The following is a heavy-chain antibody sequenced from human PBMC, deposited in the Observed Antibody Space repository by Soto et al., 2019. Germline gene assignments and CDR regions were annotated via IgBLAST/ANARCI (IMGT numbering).Heavy chain of an antibody. V-gene: IGHV4-39*01. J-gene: IGHJ4*02. Sequence: SETLSLTCTVSGDSISKSNYFWGWIRQAPGKGLEWIASILYSGTTSYNSSLKSRVAISVDTSKNQFSLKLNSVTAADTAVSYCASIGWGNGDSDYCGQGPLVTVYS. CDR2: ILYSGTT. CDR1: GDSISKSNYF. CDR3: ASIGWGNGDSDY. D-gene: IGHD2-21*01.